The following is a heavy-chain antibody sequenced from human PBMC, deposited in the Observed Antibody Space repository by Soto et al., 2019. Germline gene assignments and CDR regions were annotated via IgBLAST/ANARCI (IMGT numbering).Heavy chain of an antibody. J-gene: IGHJ4*02. Sequence: LSLTCAVYDGSFSGYYWSWIRQPPGKGLEWIGSVHHDGNAYYPPSVLGRVTISVDTANNQVSLSLRSVTAEDTATYYCGRIIGATSVDSWGQGILVTVSS. V-gene: IGHV4-34*07. CDR1: DGSFSGYY. D-gene: IGHD1-26*01. CDR3: GRIIGATSVDS. CDR2: VHHDGNA.